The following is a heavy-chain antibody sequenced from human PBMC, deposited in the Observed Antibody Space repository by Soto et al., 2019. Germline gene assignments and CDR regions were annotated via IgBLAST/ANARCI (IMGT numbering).Heavy chain of an antibody. CDR3: THSRCGGDCLQSYSSHYYYGMDV. Sequence: QITLMESGPTLVKPTQTLTLTCTFSGFSLSTGGVGVGWIRQPPGKALEWLALIYWDDDKRYSPSLRSRLTITKATSKNKVVLTRTNMDPVDTATYYCTHSRCGGDCLQSYSSHYYYGMDVWGQGTTVTVSS. CDR2: IYWDDDK. V-gene: IGHV2-5*02. CDR1: GFSLSTGGVG. D-gene: IGHD2-21*02. J-gene: IGHJ6*02.